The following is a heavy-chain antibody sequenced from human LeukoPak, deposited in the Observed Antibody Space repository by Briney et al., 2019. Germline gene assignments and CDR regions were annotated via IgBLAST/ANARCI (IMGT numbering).Heavy chain of an antibody. J-gene: IGHJ3*02. V-gene: IGHV3-30*14. D-gene: IGHD3-3*01. CDR1: GFTFSSYA. CDR2: ISYDGSNK. Sequence: GGSLRLSCAASGFTFSSYAMPWVRQAPGKGLEWVAVISYDGSNKYYADSVKGRFTISRDNSKNTLYLQMNSLRAEDTAVYYCARGWLLNRPVAFDIWGQGTMVTVSS. CDR3: ARGWLLNRPVAFDI.